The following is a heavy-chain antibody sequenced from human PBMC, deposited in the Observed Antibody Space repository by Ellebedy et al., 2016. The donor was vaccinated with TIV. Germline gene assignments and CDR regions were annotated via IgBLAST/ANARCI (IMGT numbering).Heavy chain of an antibody. CDR2: IAYDGSYK. CDR3: AKDRSSINGDGPRLDY. J-gene: IGHJ4*02. V-gene: IGHV3-30*18. CDR1: GFTFNSYD. Sequence: PGGSLRLSCAASGFTFNSYDMHWVRQAPGKGLEWVALIAYDGSYKYYADSVKGRFTISRDNSKNTLYLQMNSLRPEDTAVYYCAKDRSSINGDGPRLDYWGQGTLVTVSS. D-gene: IGHD4-17*01.